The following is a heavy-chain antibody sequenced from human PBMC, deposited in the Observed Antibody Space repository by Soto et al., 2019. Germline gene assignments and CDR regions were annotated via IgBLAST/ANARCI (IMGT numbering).Heavy chain of an antibody. D-gene: IGHD2-15*01. CDR3: ASRKREEICSAGNCYFTY. CDR1: GASISTSNYY. Sequence: QLQLQESGPGLLKPSETLSLTCTVSGASISTSNYYWSWIRQSPGNGLEWIGSVFYSGSSYYNPSLKSRVTISVDASRNQFSLRVNFVTAADTAVYYCASRKREEICSAGNCYFTYWGQGTLVTVSS. CDR2: VFYSGSS. V-gene: IGHV4-39*01. J-gene: IGHJ4*02.